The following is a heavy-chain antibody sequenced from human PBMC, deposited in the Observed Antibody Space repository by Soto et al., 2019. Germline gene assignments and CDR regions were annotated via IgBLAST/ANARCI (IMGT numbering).Heavy chain of an antibody. CDR3: AKDRRAGGNSAFYFDF. Sequence: QPGGSLRLSCAASGFTSSDCSMHWVRQAPGKGLEWVSLISATGGGTYYADSVKGRFTISRDNSHNTLYLQVHSLTAEDTAVYYCAKDRRAGGNSAFYFDFWGQGAQVTVSS. D-gene: IGHD3-16*01. CDR1: GFTSSDCS. CDR2: ISATGGGT. J-gene: IGHJ4*02. V-gene: IGHV3-23*01.